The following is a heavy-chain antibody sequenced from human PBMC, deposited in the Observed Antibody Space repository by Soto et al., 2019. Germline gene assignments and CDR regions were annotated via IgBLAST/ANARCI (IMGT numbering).Heavy chain of an antibody. J-gene: IGHJ5*02. V-gene: IGHV4-59*12. D-gene: IGHD2-2*01. Sequence: SETLSLTCTVSGGSISTYYWNWIRQTPGKGLEWIGYIHHSGRTNYNPSLRSRVTISVDTSKNQFSLKLTSVTAADTAVCYCARDAGGWYQLLSPWFDPWGQGTLVTVSS. CDR1: GGSISTYY. CDR3: ARDAGGWYQLLSPWFDP. CDR2: IHHSGRT.